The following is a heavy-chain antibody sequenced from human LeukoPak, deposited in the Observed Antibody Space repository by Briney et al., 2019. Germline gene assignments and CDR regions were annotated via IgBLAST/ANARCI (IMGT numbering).Heavy chain of an antibody. V-gene: IGHV4-59*08. CDR2: IYYSGNT. Sequence: PSETLSLTCTVSGGSINYYYWSWFRQPPGKGLEWIGNIYYSGNTNYNPSLKSRVSISIDPTNDQFSLKLNSVTAADTAVYYCARRFSATYDVRSWYFDLWGRGTRVIVSS. CDR3: ARRFSATYDVRSWYFDL. CDR1: GGSINYYY. D-gene: IGHD3-16*01. J-gene: IGHJ2*01.